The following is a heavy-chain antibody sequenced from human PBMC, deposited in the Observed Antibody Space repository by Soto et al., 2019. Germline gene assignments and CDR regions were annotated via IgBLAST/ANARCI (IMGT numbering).Heavy chain of an antibody. CDR3: ARGKHRWLQLWDFDL. J-gene: IGHJ2*01. V-gene: IGHV1-69*12. CDR2: IIPIFGTA. Sequence: QVQLVQSGAEVKKPGYSVTVSCKASGGTFSSYTISWVRQAPGQGLEWMGGIIPIFGTANYAQKFQGRVTITADESTSKSYMELSSLRCEDTAVYYCARGKHRWLQLWDFDLWGRGTLVTVAS. D-gene: IGHD5-12*01. CDR1: GGTFSSYT.